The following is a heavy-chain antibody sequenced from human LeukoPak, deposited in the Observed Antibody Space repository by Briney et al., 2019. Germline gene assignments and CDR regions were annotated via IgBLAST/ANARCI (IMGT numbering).Heavy chain of an antibody. J-gene: IGHJ5*02. V-gene: IGHV1-2*02. D-gene: IGHD6-6*01. CDR3: ARDRGGQLVTGDWFDP. CDR2: INPNSGGT. CDR1: GYTFTGYY. Sequence: ASVKVSCKASGYTFTGYYMHWVRQAPGQGLEWMGWINPNSGGTNYAQKFQGRVTMTRDTSISTACMELSRLRSDDTAVYYCARDRGGQLVTGDWFDPWGQGTLVTVSS.